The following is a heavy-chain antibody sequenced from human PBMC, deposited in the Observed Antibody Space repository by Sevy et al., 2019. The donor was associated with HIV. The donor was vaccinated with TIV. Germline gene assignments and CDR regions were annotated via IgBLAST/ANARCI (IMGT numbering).Heavy chain of an antibody. V-gene: IGHV3-23*01. CDR3: AKTTTVTTLSWFDP. Sequence: GGSLRLSCAASGFTFSSYAMSWVRQAPGKGLEWVTAISGSGGSTYYADSAKGRFTISRDNSKNTLYLQMNSLRAEDTAVYYCAKTTTVTTLSWFDPWGQGTLVTVSS. CDR2: ISGSGGST. CDR1: GFTFSSYA. J-gene: IGHJ5*02. D-gene: IGHD4-4*01.